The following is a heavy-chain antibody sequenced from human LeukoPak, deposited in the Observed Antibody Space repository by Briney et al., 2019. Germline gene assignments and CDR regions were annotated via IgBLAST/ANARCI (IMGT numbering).Heavy chain of an antibody. D-gene: IGHD2-2*01. V-gene: IGHV3-30*02. CDR3: ATSLSLGYCSSTSCHGGDY. Sequence: PGGFLRLSCAASGFTFSSYGMHWVRQAPGKGLEWVAFIRYDGSNKYYADSVKGRFTISRDNSKNTLYLQMNSLRAEDTAVYYCATSLSLGYCSSTSCHGGDYWGQGTLVTVSS. J-gene: IGHJ4*02. CDR1: GFTFSSYG. CDR2: IRYDGSNK.